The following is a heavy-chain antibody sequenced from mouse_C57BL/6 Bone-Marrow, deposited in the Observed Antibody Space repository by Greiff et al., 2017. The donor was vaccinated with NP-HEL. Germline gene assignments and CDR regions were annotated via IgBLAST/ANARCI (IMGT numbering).Heavy chain of an antibody. Sequence: QVQLKESGAELARPGASVKLSCKASGYTFTSYGISWVKQRPGQGLEWIGEIYPRSGNTYYNEKFKGKATLTADKSSSTAYMELRSLTSEDSAVYFCARSYYYGSSYWYFDVWGTGTTVTVSS. CDR3: ARSYYYGSSYWYFDV. J-gene: IGHJ1*03. CDR2: IYPRSGNT. CDR1: GYTFTSYG. D-gene: IGHD1-1*01. V-gene: IGHV1-81*01.